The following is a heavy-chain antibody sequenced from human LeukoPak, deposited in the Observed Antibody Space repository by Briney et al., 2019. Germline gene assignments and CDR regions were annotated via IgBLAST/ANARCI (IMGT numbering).Heavy chain of an antibody. CDR3: ARNLAQLGVGWFDP. J-gene: IGHJ5*02. D-gene: IGHD1-1*01. Sequence: SVKVSCKASGGTFSSYAISWVRQAPRQGLEWMGGIIPIFGTANYAQKFQGRVTITADESTSTAYMELSSLRSEDTAVYYCARNLAQLGVGWFDPWGQGTLVTVSS. CDR1: GGTFSSYA. CDR2: IIPIFGTA. V-gene: IGHV1-69*13.